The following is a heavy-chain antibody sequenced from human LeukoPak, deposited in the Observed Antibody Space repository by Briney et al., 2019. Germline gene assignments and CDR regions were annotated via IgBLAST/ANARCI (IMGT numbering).Heavy chain of an antibody. CDR3: AAQPSYYYGSGTYYDS. V-gene: IGHV3-66*01. J-gene: IGHJ4*02. CDR1: GLTVNFNY. D-gene: IGHD3-10*01. Sequence: PGGSLRLSCVASGLTVNFNYMAWVRQAPGKGLECVSLIYGGGRTSYADSVTGRFTISRDNSKSTLFLQMNNLRAEDTAIYYCAAQPSYYYGSGTYYDSWGQGTLVTVSS. CDR2: IYGGGRT.